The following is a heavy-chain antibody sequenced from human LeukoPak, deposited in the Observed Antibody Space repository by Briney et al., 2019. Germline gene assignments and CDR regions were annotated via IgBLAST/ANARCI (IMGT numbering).Heavy chain of an antibody. Sequence: PSETLSHTCAVYGGSFSGYYWSRIRQPPGKGLEWIGEINHSGSTNYNPSLKSRVTISVDTSKNQFSLKLSSVTAADPAVYYCARKVGSGAYPPNWFDPWGQGTPVTVSS. CDR1: GGSFSGYY. CDR3: ARKVGSGAYPPNWFDP. D-gene: IGHD3-10*01. CDR2: INHSGST. V-gene: IGHV4-34*01. J-gene: IGHJ5*02.